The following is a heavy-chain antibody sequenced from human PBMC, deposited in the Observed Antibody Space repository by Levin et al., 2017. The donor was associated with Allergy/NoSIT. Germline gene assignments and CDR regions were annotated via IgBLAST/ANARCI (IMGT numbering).Heavy chain of an antibody. D-gene: IGHD6-13*01. J-gene: IGHJ4*02. V-gene: IGHV3-11*01. CDR3: ARDSSPVPAPPDY. CDR1: GFTFSDYY. CDR2: ISSSGSTI. Sequence: GGSLRLSCAASGFTFSDYYMSWIRQAPGKGLEWVSYISSSGSTIYYADSVKGRFTISRDNAKNSLYLQMNSLRAEDTAVYYCARDSSPVPAPPDYWGQGTLVTVSS.